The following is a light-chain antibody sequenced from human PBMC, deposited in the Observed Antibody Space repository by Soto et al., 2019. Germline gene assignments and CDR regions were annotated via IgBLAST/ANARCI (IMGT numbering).Light chain of an antibody. V-gene: IGKV3-15*01. Sequence: EIVLTQSPVTLSVSPGERATLFCRASRSASTNLAWYQHKPGQAPRLLIYGASTRATAIPARFSGSGSGTEFTLTINSLESEDFAVYYCQHYNSWPRIAFGQGTRLEIK. J-gene: IGKJ5*01. CDR2: GAS. CDR3: QHYNSWPRIA. CDR1: RSASTN.